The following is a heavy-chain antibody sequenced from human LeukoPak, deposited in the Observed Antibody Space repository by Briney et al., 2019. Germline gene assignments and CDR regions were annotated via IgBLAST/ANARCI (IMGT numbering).Heavy chain of an antibody. J-gene: IGHJ4*02. CDR2: IFYSGST. Sequence: SETLSLTCTVSGGSISSYYWSWIRQPPGKGLEWIGYIFYSGSTNYNPSLKSRVTISVDTSKNQFSLKLSSVIAADTAVYYCARGDRGGYDYGSVFDYWGQGTLVTVSS. CDR3: ARGDRGGYDYGSVFDY. CDR1: GGSISSYY. V-gene: IGHV4-59*12. D-gene: IGHD5-12*01.